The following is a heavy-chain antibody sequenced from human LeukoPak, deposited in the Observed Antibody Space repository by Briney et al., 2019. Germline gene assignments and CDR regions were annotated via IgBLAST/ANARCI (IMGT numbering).Heavy chain of an antibody. CDR3: AKTRIVATALSYFDY. Sequence: GGSLRLSCAASGFTFSSYAMSWVRQAPGKGLEWVSAISGSGGSTYYADSVKGRFTISRDNSKNTLYLQMNSLRAEDTAVYYCAKTRIVATALSYFDYWGQGTLVTVSS. D-gene: IGHD5-12*01. J-gene: IGHJ4*02. V-gene: IGHV3-23*01. CDR1: GFTFSSYA. CDR2: ISGSGGST.